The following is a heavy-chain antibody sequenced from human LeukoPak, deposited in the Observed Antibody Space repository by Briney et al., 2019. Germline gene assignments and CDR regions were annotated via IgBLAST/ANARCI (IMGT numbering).Heavy chain of an antibody. D-gene: IGHD3/OR15-3a*01. CDR3: VTWTGYSNDY. J-gene: IGHJ4*02. Sequence: GGSLRLSCSASGFTFRSYAMHWVRQAPGKGLEYVSAVNSNGGSTYYADSVKGRFTISRDNSENTLYLQMSSLRAEDTAVYYCVTWTGYSNDYWGLGTLVTVSS. V-gene: IGHV3-64D*06. CDR1: GFTFRSYA. CDR2: VNSNGGST.